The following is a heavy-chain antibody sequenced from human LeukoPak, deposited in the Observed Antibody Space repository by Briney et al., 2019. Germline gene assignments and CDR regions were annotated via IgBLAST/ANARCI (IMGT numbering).Heavy chain of an antibody. J-gene: IGHJ4*02. V-gene: IGHV4-34*10. Sequence: SETLSLTCAVYGGAFSGYYWSWIRQPPGKGLEWIGEINHSGSTNYNSSLKSRITMSVDTSKNQFSLKLSSVTAADTAVYYCARDGPRSGYDLGHFDNLGQGTLVTASS. CDR3: ARDGPRSGYDLGHFDN. CDR2: INHSGST. CDR1: GGAFSGYY. D-gene: IGHD5-12*01.